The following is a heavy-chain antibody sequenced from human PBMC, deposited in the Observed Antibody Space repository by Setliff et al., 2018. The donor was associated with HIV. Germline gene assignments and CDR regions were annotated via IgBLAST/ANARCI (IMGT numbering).Heavy chain of an antibody. CDR3: ARDSGGINVLLWFGELLSTEYYYGLDV. Sequence: ASVKVSCKASGYTFISYGISWVRQAPGQGLEWLGWISAYNGNTNYVQKLQGRVTMTTDTSTDTAHMELRSLRSDDTAVYYCARDSGGINVLLWFGELLSTEYYYGLDVWGQGTTVTVSS. D-gene: IGHD3-10*01. CDR2: ISAYNGNT. CDR1: GYTFISYG. V-gene: IGHV1-18*01. J-gene: IGHJ6*02.